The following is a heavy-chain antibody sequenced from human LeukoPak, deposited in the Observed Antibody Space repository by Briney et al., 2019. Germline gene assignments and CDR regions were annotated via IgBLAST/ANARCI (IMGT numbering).Heavy chain of an antibody. Sequence: ASVKVSCKVSGYTLTELSMHWVRQAHGKGLEWMGDFDPEDGETIYAQKFQGRVTMTQDTSTDTAYMELSSLRSEDTAVYYCARTIVEMALWTFDLWGQGTMVTVSS. CDR2: FDPEDGET. J-gene: IGHJ3*01. CDR3: ARTIVEMALWTFDL. CDR1: GYTLTELS. D-gene: IGHD5-24*01. V-gene: IGHV1-24*01.